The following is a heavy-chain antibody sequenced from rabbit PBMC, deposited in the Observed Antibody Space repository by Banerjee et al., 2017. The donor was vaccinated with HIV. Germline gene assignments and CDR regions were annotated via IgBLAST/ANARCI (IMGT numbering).Heavy chain of an antibody. V-gene: IGHV1S45*01. J-gene: IGHJ4*01. CDR2: INTATGKA. Sequence: QEQLVESGGGLVQPGGSLKLSCKASGFDFSGYGVSWVRQAPGKGLEWIACINTATGKAVYATWAKGRFTISKTSSTTVTLQMTSLTAADTATYFCARDLPGVIGWNFNLWGQGTLVTVS. CDR3: ARDLPGVIGWNFNL. D-gene: IGHD1-1*01. CDR1: GFDFSGYG.